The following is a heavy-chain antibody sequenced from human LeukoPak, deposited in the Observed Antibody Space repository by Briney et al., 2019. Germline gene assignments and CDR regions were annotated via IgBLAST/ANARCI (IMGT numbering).Heavy chain of an antibody. CDR1: GFTFSDYY. Sequence: KSGGSLRLSCAASGFTFSDYYMSWIRQAPGKGLEWVSYISSSSSYTNYADSVNGRFTISRDNAKNSLYLQMNSLRAEDTAVYYCARLLPPIVATSHWFDPWGQGTLVTVSS. D-gene: IGHD5-12*01. CDR3: ARLLPPIVATSHWFDP. J-gene: IGHJ5*02. V-gene: IGHV3-11*06. CDR2: ISSSSSYT.